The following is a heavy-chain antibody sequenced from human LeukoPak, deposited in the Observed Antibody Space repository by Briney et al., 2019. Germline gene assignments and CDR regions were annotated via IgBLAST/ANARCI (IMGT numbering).Heavy chain of an antibody. V-gene: IGHV4-39*01. CDR3: ARPKYLYYYMDV. J-gene: IGHJ6*03. Sequence: SETLSLSCTVSGGSISSSGYYWGWIRQPPGKGLEWIGSIYYSGSTYYNPSLKSGVTISVDTSKNQFSLKLSSVTAADTAVYYCARPKYLYYYMDVWGKGTTVTISS. CDR2: IYYSGST. D-gene: IGHD2-2*02. CDR1: GGSISSSGYY.